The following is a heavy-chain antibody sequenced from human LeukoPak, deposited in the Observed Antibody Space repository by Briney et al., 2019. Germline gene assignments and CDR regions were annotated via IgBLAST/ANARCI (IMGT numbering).Heavy chain of an antibody. Sequence: GGSLRLSCAASGFTFSTYAMNWVRQAPGKGLEWVSGITASGGSTYYTDSVKGRFTISRDNSKNTLFMQMNSLRDEDTALYYCAKYVGQSGSNYYGLDVWGQGTAVTVSS. CDR3: AKYVGQSGSNYYGLDV. CDR2: ITASGGST. J-gene: IGHJ6*02. D-gene: IGHD1-26*01. V-gene: IGHV3-23*01. CDR1: GFTFSTYA.